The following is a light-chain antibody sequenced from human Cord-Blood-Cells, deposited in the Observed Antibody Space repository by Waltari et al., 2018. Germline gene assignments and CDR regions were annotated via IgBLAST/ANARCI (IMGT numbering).Light chain of an antibody. CDR2: LGS. V-gene: IGKV2-28*01. CDR1: QGLLHSNGYNY. CDR3: MQALQTPFT. J-gene: IGKJ3*01. Sequence: DIVMTQSPLSLPVTPGEPASISCRSSQGLLHSNGYNYLDWYLQKPGQSPQLLIYLGSNRASGVPDRFGGSGSGTDFTLKISRVEAEDVEVYYCMQALQTPFTFGPGTKVDIK.